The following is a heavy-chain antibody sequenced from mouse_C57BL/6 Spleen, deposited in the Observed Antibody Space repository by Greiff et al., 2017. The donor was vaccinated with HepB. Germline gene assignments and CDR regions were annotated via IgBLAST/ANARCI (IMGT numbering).Heavy chain of an antibody. CDR1: GFTFSSYA. D-gene: IGHD1-2*01. CDR2: ISSGGDYI. V-gene: IGHV5-9-1*02. CDR3: TRDGYERDYYAMDY. Sequence: EVKLVESGEGLVKPGGSLKLSCAASGFTFSSYAMSWVRQTPEKRLEWVAYISSGGDYIYYADTVKGRFTISRDNARNTLYLQMSSLKSEDTAMYYCTRDGYERDYYAMDYWGQGTSVTVSS. J-gene: IGHJ4*01.